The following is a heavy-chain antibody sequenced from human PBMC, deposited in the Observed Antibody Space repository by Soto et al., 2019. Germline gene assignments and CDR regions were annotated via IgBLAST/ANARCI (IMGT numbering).Heavy chain of an antibody. Sequence: GESLKISCKGSGYSFTSYWIGWVRQMPGKGLEWMGIIYPDDSDTRYSPSFQGQVTISADKSINTAYLQWSSLKASDTAIYYCARLLSGGDHAFDIWGQGTMVTVSS. CDR2: IYPDDSDT. CDR1: GYSFTSYW. J-gene: IGHJ3*02. V-gene: IGHV5-51*01. CDR3: ARLLSGGDHAFDI. D-gene: IGHD3-16*01.